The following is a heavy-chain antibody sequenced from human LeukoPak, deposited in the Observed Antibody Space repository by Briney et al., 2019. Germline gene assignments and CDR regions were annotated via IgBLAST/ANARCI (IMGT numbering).Heavy chain of an antibody. CDR1: GFTFNSYA. V-gene: IGHV3-23*01. D-gene: IGHD3-10*01. J-gene: IGHJ4*02. CDR3: AKGSRDSRPYYFDF. Sequence: GGSLRLSCAASGFTFNSYAMSWVRQAPGRVLEWVSAVTGSGGDTYHADSVKGRFTISRDNSKNTPYLQMNSLRAEDTAVYYCAKGSRDSRPYYFDFWGQGTLVTVSS. CDR2: VTGSGGDT.